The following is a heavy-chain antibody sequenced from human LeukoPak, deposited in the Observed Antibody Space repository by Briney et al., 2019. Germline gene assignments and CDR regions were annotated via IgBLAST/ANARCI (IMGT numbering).Heavy chain of an antibody. J-gene: IGHJ5*02. CDR2: INPSGGST. V-gene: IGHV1-46*01. Sequence: GASVKVSCKASGYTFTSYCMHWVRQAPGQGLEWMGIINPSGGSTSYAQKFQGRVTMTRDTSTSTVYMELSSLRSEDTAVYYCARVVIRYNWFDPWGQGTLVTVSS. CDR1: GYTFTSYC. D-gene: IGHD3-22*01. CDR3: ARVVIRYNWFDP.